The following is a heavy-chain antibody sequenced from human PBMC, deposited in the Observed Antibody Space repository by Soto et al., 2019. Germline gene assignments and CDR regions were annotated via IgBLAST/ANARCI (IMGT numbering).Heavy chain of an antibody. D-gene: IGHD3-16*01. J-gene: IGHJ4*02. CDR3: ARDPWAADY. Sequence: ESGGGLVQPGGSLRLSCAASGFTVSTKYMSWVRQAPGKGLEWVSVIYSGGSTFYADSVRGRFTISRDNSKNTVNLQMNSLRAEDTAGYYCARDPWAADYWGQGTLVTVSS. CDR1: GFTVSTKY. CDR2: IYSGGST. V-gene: IGHV3-66*01.